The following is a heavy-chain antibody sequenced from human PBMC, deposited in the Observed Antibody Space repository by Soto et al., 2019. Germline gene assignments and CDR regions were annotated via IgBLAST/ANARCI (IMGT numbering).Heavy chain of an antibody. CDR2: IYYIGNT. Sequence: PSETLSVAFSVSNGSISIRSSYWGLIRQTPGKGLEWIGSIYYIGNTSYNTYLKSRLTTSIDTSKKKFSLKMNSVNAAETAVYLCGGQDYGAKGYYFENWGQGALVTVSS. CDR1: NGSISIRSSY. D-gene: IGHD4-17*01. V-gene: IGHV4-39*01. J-gene: IGHJ4*02. CDR3: GGQDYGAKGYYFEN.